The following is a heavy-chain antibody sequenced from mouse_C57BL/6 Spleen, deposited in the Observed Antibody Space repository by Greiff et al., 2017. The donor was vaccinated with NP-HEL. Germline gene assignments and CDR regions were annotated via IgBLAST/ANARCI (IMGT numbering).Heavy chain of an antibody. D-gene: IGHD2-3*01. Sequence: QVQLQQPGAELVMPGASVKLSCKASGYTFTSYWMHWVKQRPGQGLEWIGEIDPSDSYTNYNQKFKGKSTVTVDKSSSTAYMQLSSLTSEDSAVYYCARGRWLGAMDDWGQGTSVTVSS. CDR2: IDPSDSYT. V-gene: IGHV1-69*01. J-gene: IGHJ4*01. CDR3: ARGRWLGAMDD. CDR1: GYTFTSYW.